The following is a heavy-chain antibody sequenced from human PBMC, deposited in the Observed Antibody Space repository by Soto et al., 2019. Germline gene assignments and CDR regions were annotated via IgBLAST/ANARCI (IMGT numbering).Heavy chain of an antibody. Sequence: QLHLQESGPGLVNPLETLSLTCPVSGGPFTGPNWWVWVRQVPGRGVEWIGEIHHTGSTNYNPSLKSRVTISVDNSKNQFSLNLYSVTAADTAVYYCATSGGGWHIGYWGQGTLVTVSS. CDR3: ATSGGGWHIGY. D-gene: IGHD2-15*01. CDR2: IHHTGST. CDR1: GGPFTGPNW. V-gene: IGHV4-4*02. J-gene: IGHJ4*02.